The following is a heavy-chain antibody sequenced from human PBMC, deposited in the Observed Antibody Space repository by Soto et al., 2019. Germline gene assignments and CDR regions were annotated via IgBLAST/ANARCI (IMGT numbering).Heavy chain of an antibody. CDR2: IIPIFGTA. CDR3: ARAPYYGSGYYYYGMDV. D-gene: IGHD3-10*01. Sequence: SVKVSCKASGGTFSSYAISCVRQAPGQVLEWMGGIIPIFGTANYAQKFQGRVTITADESTSTAYMELSSLRSEDTAVYYCARAPYYGSGYYYYGMDVWGQGTTVTVSS. CDR1: GGTFSSYA. J-gene: IGHJ6*02. V-gene: IGHV1-69*13.